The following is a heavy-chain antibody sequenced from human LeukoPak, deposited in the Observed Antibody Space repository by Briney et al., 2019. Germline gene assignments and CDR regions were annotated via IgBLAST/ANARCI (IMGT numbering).Heavy chain of an antibody. CDR2: ISSSGGST. Sequence: GGSLRLSCAASRFTFSAYAMSWVRQAPGKGLEWVSGISSSGGSTYYADSVEGRFTISRDNSKNTLYLQMNSLRVEDTAVYYCAKAISPRLDYYYGMDVWGQGTTATVSS. D-gene: IGHD3-3*01. J-gene: IGHJ6*02. CDR1: RFTFSAYA. CDR3: AKAISPRLDYYYGMDV. V-gene: IGHV3-23*01.